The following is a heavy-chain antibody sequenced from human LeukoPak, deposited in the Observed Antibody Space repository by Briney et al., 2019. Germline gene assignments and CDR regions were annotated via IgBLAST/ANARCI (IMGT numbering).Heavy chain of an antibody. D-gene: IGHD1-26*01. Sequence: GGSLRLSCAASGFTFSSYAMHWVRQAPGKGLEWVAVISYDGSNKYYADSVKGRFTISRDNSKNTLYLQMNSLRAEDTAVYYCARVGALGETLYYYYYGMDVWGQGTTVTVSS. CDR2: ISYDGSNK. V-gene: IGHV3-30-3*01. CDR3: ARVGALGETLYYYYYGMDV. CDR1: GFTFSSYA. J-gene: IGHJ6*02.